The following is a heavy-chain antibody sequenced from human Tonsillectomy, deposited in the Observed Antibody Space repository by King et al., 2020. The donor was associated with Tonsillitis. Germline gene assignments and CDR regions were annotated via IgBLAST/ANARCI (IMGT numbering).Heavy chain of an antibody. CDR1: GGSISSYY. J-gene: IGHJ6*03. CDR3: ASLTAMGPYYYYYMDV. Sequence: VQLQESGPGLVKPSETLSLTCTFSGGSISSYYWSWIRQPPGKGLEWVGYIYYSGSTNYNPSLKSRVTISVDTSKNQFSLKLGSVTAADTAVYYCASLTAMGPYYYYYMDVWGKGTTVTVSS. V-gene: IGHV4-59*01. D-gene: IGHD5-18*01. CDR2: IYYSGST.